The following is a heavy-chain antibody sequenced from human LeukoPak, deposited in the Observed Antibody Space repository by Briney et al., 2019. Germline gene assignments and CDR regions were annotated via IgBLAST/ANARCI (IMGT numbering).Heavy chain of an antibody. V-gene: IGHV3-21*01. CDR1: GFTFSSYS. J-gene: IGHJ4*02. Sequence: GGSLRLSCAASGFTFSSYSMNWVRQAPGKGLEWVSSISSSSSYIYYADSVKGRFTISRDNAKNSLHLQMNSLRAEDTAVYYCARGDYGDYWSFDYWGQGTLVTVSS. D-gene: IGHD4-17*01. CDR3: ARGDYGDYWSFDY. CDR2: ISSSSSYI.